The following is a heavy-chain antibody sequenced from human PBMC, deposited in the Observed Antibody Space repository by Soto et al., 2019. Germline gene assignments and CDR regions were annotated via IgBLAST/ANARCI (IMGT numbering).Heavy chain of an antibody. J-gene: IGHJ4*02. V-gene: IGHV1-18*01. Sequence: ASVKVCRTASSDTLSSSGIGGVRQAPGQGLEWMGWISAYNGNTKYAQKLQGRVTMTTDTSTSTAYMELRSLRSDDTAVYYCAREPNYFDYWGQGTLVTVSS. CDR3: AREPNYFDY. CDR1: SDTLSSSG. CDR2: ISAYNGNT.